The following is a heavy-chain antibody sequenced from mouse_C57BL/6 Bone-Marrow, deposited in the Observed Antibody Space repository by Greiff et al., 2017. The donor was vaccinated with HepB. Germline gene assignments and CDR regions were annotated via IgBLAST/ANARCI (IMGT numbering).Heavy chain of an antibody. Sequence: EVMLVESGGGLVKPGGSLKLSCAASGFTFSSYAMSWVSQTPEKRLEWVATISDGGSYTYYPDNVKGRFTISRGNAKNNLYLQMSHLKSEDTAMYYWARDDDYYAFAYWGQGTLVTVSA. J-gene: IGHJ3*01. CDR1: GFTFSSYA. V-gene: IGHV5-4*01. D-gene: IGHD2-3*01. CDR2: ISDGGSYT. CDR3: ARDDDYYAFAY.